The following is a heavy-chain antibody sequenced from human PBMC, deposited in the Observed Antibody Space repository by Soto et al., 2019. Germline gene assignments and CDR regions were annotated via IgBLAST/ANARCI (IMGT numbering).Heavy chain of an antibody. CDR1: GFTFSSYA. V-gene: IGHV3-23*01. J-gene: IGHJ3*02. D-gene: IGHD6-13*01. CDR3: VKEIRSSSCHYPLAI. Sequence: GGSLRLSCAASGFTFSSYAMSWFRQAPGKGLEWVSAISGSGGSTYYADSVKGRFTISRDNSKNTLYLQMNSLRAEDTAVYYCVKEIRSSSCHYPLAIWAQGTMVTVSS. CDR2: ISGSGGST.